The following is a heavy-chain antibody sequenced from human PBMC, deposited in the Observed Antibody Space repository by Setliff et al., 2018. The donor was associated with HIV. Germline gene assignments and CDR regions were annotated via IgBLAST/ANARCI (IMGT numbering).Heavy chain of an antibody. CDR1: GFVFTRFG. V-gene: IGHV3-30*02. Sequence: GSLRLSCAASGFVFTRFGFHWVRQAPGKGLEWVAVIWNDGSNKYYADSVKGRFSISRDNSKNTVYLQMDSLRLEDTAVYYCAKGPDYEMEDYFDYWGQGTLVTVSS. J-gene: IGHJ4*02. D-gene: IGHD4-17*01. CDR2: IWNDGSNK. CDR3: AKGPDYEMEDYFDY.